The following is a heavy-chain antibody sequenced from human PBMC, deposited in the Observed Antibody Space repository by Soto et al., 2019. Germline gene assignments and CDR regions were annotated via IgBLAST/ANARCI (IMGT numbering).Heavy chain of an antibody. D-gene: IGHD3-10*01. Sequence: QVQLVQSGTEVRKPGSSVKVSCKAPGGSFSTYAISWVRQAPGQGLEWMGGIIPIFDKPDYGQKFQGRLTITSDESTTTAYMELSKMRSEDTDMYYCARDKDRAELGVNYYYIIEVWGQGTTFVVSS. CDR1: GGSFSTYA. CDR2: IIPIFDKP. CDR3: ARDKDRAELGVNYYYIIEV. V-gene: IGHV1-69*05. J-gene: IGHJ6*02.